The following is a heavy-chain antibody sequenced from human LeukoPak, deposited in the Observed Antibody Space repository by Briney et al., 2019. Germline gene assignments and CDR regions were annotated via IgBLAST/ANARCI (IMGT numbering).Heavy chain of an antibody. V-gene: IGHV3-7*03. CDR1: GFTFSSYW. D-gene: IGHD6-13*01. CDR3: AREVRYTSSWYVYYYFDY. CDR2: IKQDGSEK. J-gene: IGHJ4*02. Sequence: GGSLRLSCAASGFTFSSYWMSWVRQAPGKGLEWVANIKQDGSEKYYVDSVKGRFTISRDNAKNSLYLQMISLSVEDTAVYYCAREVRYTSSWYVYYYFDYWGQGTLVTVSS.